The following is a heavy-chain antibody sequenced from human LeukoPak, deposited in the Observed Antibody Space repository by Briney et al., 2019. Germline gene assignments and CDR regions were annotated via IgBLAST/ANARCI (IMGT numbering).Heavy chain of an antibody. Sequence: GGSLRLSCAASGFTFSSYGMSWVRQAPGKGLEWVSGINWNGGSTGYADSVKGRFTISRDNAKNSLYLQMNSLRAEDTALYYCARDSSGSYPGYYFDYWGQGTLVTVSS. D-gene: IGHD1-26*01. CDR2: INWNGGST. CDR3: ARDSSGSYPGYYFDY. CDR1: GFTFSSYG. V-gene: IGHV3-20*04. J-gene: IGHJ4*02.